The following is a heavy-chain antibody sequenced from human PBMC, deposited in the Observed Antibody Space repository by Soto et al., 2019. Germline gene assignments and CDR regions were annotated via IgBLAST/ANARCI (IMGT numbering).Heavy chain of an antibody. CDR3: AASYDSSGYYYGGNY. J-gene: IGHJ4*01. D-gene: IGHD3-22*01. V-gene: IGHV1-58*01. CDR2: IVVGSGNT. Sequence: SVKVSCKASGFTFTSPAVQWVRQARGQRLEWIGWIVVGSGNTNYAQKFQERVTITRDMSTSIAYMELSSLRSEDTAVYYCAASYDSSGYYYGGNYWG. CDR1: GFTFTSPA.